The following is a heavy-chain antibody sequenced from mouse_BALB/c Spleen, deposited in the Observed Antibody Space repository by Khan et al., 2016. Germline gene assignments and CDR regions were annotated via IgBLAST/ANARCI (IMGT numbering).Heavy chain of an antibody. V-gene: IGHV14-3*02. D-gene: IGHD1-2*01. CDR3: APYGCGFAY. J-gene: IGHJ3*01. Sequence: VQLQQSGAELVKPGASVKLSCTASGFNITDTYMHWVKLRPEQGLEWIGRIDPANGNTKYDPKFQGKATITADTSYNTAYLQLSILPSEDTAVYYCAPYGCGFAYWGQGTLVTVSA. CDR1: GFNITDTY. CDR2: IDPANGNT.